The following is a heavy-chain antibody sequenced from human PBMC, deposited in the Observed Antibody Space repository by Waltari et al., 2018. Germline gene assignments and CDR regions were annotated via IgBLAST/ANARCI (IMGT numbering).Heavy chain of an antibody. D-gene: IGHD4-4*01. CDR3: ARGDYSNYELDS. CDR1: GYTFTSFA. Sequence: QVQLVQSGAEVQKPGASVKVSCKASGYTFTSFAMHWVRQAPGQRLEWMGWINAGNGNTKYSQKFQGRVTITRDTAASTAYMELSSLSSKDTAVHYCARGDYSNYELDSWGQGTLVTVSS. V-gene: IGHV1-3*01. CDR2: INAGNGNT. J-gene: IGHJ4*02.